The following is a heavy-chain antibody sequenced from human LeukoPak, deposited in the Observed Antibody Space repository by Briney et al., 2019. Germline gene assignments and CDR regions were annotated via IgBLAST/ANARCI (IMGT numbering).Heavy chain of an antibody. V-gene: IGHV3-23*01. CDR3: ARGGGRDTIFRVVQSMDV. J-gene: IGHJ6*03. CDR1: GFTLGGHA. D-gene: IGHD3-3*01. Sequence: PGGSLRLSCAASGFTLGGHAMPWVRQVPEKGLGLVSGITYSGDDTTYAGSVKGRFTISRDNSRNTLFLQMDSLRADDTAIYYSARGGGRDTIFRVVQSMDVWGKGTTVTVSS. CDR2: ITYSGDDT.